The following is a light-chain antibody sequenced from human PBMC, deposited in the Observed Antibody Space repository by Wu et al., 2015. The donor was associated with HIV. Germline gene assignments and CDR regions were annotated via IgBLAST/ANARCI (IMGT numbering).Light chain of an antibody. Sequence: DIQMTQSPSSVSASVGDRVTITCRASQDISRWLAWYQQKPGKAPKLLIYAASILQTGVPSRFSGSASGTGFALTITSLQPEDFAVYYCQQANSFPNTFGQGTKLEMK. CDR1: QDISRW. J-gene: IGKJ2*01. CDR2: AAS. V-gene: IGKV1-12*01. CDR3: QQANSFPNT.